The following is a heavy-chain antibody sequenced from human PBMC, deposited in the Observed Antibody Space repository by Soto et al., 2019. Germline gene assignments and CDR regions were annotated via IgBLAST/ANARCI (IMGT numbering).Heavy chain of an antibody. J-gene: IGHJ4*02. CDR3: ARVRDQFFDY. CDR1: GFTFSSYA. Sequence: QVQLVESGGGVVQPGRSLRLSCAASGFTFSSYAMHWVRQAPGKGLEWVAVISYDGSNKYYADSVKGRFTISRDNSKNTLYLQMNSLRAEDTAVYYCARVRDQFFDYWGQGTLVTVSS. V-gene: IGHV3-30-3*01. CDR2: ISYDGSNK.